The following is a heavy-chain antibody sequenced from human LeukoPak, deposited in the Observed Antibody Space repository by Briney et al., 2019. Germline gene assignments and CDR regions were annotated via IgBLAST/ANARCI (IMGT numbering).Heavy chain of an antibody. CDR2: INPNSGGT. Sequence: GASVKASCKASGYTFTGCYMHWVRQAPGQGLEWMGWINPNSGGTNYAQKFQGRVTMTRDTSISTAYMELSRLRSDDTAVYYCAAIFGVVPSGAFDIWGQGTMVTVSS. D-gene: IGHD3-3*01. J-gene: IGHJ3*02. CDR1: GYTFTGCY. CDR3: AAIFGVVPSGAFDI. V-gene: IGHV1-2*02.